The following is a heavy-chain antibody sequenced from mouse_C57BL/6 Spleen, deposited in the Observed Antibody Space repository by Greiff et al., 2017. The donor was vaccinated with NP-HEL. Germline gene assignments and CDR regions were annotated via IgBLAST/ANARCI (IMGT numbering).Heavy chain of an antibody. CDR3: ARRDYGSKYYFDY. CDR1: GYAFSSYW. V-gene: IGHV1-80*01. Sequence: VQLQQSGAELVKPGASVKISCKASGYAFSSYWMNWVKQRPGKGLEWIGQIYPGDGDTNYNGKFKGKATLTADKSSSTAYMQLSSLTSEDSAVYFCARRDYGSKYYFDYWGQGTTLTVSS. CDR2: IYPGDGDT. J-gene: IGHJ2*01. D-gene: IGHD1-1*01.